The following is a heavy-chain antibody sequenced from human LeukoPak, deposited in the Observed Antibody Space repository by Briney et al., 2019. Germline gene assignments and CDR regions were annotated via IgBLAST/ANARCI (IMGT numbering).Heavy chain of an antibody. Sequence: ASVKVSCKASGYTFTSYGISWVRQAPGQGLEWMGWISAYNGNTNYAQKLQGRVTMTTDTSTSTAYMGLRSLRSDDTAVYYCARDLYYYDSSGYRGDYWGQGTLVTVSS. V-gene: IGHV1-18*01. CDR1: GYTFTSYG. CDR3: ARDLYYYDSSGYRGDY. J-gene: IGHJ4*02. D-gene: IGHD3-22*01. CDR2: ISAYNGNT.